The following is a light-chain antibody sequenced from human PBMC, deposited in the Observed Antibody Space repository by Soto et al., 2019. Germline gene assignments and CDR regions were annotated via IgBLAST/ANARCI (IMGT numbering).Light chain of an antibody. V-gene: IGKV2-28*01. CDR1: QRLLHSNGYDY. CDR3: MQALQTPLT. Sequence: DIVMTQSPLSLPVTPGEPASISCRSSQRLLHSNGYDYLDWYLQKPGQSPQLLIYLGSNRASGVPDRVSGSGSGTDFTLKISRVDAEDVGTYYCMQALQTPLTFGGGTKVDIK. CDR2: LGS. J-gene: IGKJ4*02.